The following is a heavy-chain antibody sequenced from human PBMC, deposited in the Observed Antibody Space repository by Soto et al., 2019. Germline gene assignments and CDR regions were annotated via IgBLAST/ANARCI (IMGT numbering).Heavy chain of an antibody. Sequence: SETLSLTCTVSGGSISSYYWSWIRQPPGKGLEWIGYIYYSGSTNYNPSLKSRVTISVDTSKNQFSLKLSSVTAADTAVYYCARHAQSSTFDYWGQGTLVTVSS. CDR1: GGSISSYY. J-gene: IGHJ4*02. V-gene: IGHV4-59*08. CDR2: IYYSGST. D-gene: IGHD2-2*01. CDR3: ARHAQSSTFDY.